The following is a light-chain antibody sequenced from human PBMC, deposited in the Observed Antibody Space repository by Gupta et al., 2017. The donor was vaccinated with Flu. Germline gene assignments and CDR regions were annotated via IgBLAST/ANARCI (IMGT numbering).Light chain of an antibody. J-gene: IGKJ4*01. V-gene: IGKV1D-16*01. CDR2: AAS. CDR1: QGISTW. Sequence: DIQMTQSPSSLSASVGDRVTITCRASQGISTWLAWYQLKPGKAPRSLIYAASYLRSGVPSRFSGSGSGTXFTLTIXSLQPEDFATYSCQQENSYPVTFGXGTKVEIK. CDR3: QQENSYPVT.